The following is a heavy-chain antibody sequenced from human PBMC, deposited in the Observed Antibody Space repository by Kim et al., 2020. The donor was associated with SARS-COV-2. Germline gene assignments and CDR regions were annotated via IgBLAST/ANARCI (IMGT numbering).Heavy chain of an antibody. CDR2: VTRNSTLM. J-gene: IGHJ4*02. CDR3: AKGSTSGRVFDS. CDR1: GFNFGNYA. D-gene: IGHD5-12*01. V-gene: IGHV3-23*01. Sequence: GGSLRLSCAASGFNFGNYAMTWVRQAPGKGLEWVSGVTRNSTLMYIADSVKGRFSISRDISNNVVYLQMAGLRADDTAVYYCAKGSTSGRVFDSWGQGTLVTVSS.